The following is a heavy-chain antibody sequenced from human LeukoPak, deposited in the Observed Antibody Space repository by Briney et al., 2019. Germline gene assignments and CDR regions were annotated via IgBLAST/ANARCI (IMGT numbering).Heavy chain of an antibody. J-gene: IGHJ3*02. D-gene: IGHD1-26*01. Sequence: GGSLRLSCAASGFTFSSYWMSWVRQAPGKGLEWVANIKQDGSEKYYVDSVKGRFTISRDNAKNSLYLQMNSLRAEDTAVYYCARSGIVGAYDAFDIWGQGTMVTVSS. CDR2: IKQDGSEK. CDR3: ARSGIVGAYDAFDI. V-gene: IGHV3-7*01. CDR1: GFTFSSYW.